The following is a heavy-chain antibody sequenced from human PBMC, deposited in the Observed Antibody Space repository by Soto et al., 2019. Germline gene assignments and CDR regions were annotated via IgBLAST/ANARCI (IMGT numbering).Heavy chain of an antibody. Sequence: SETLSLTCSVSGGSITSHYWTWVRQPPGKGLEWIGYMYYSGRTNYNPSLKSRVTVSIDPSKNQFSLQMSSITAADTAVYYCARGVLLAPDVSGQGTTVTVSS. J-gene: IGHJ6*02. CDR1: GGSITSHY. D-gene: IGHD1-26*01. V-gene: IGHV4-59*08. CDR2: MYYSGRT. CDR3: ARGVLLAPDV.